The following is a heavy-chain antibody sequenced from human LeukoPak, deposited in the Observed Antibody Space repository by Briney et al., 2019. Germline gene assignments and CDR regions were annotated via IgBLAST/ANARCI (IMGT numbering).Heavy chain of an antibody. CDR3: TTPPGGTTYGHFDY. CDR2: IKSKTDGGTT. CDR1: GFTFSSYG. D-gene: IGHD1-7*01. J-gene: IGHJ4*02. Sequence: GRSLRLSCAASGFTFSSYGMHWVRQAPGKGLEWVGRIKSKTDGGTTDYAAPVKGRFTISRDDSEDTLYLQMNSLRTEDTAVYYCTTPPGGTTYGHFDYWGQGTLVTVSS. V-gene: IGHV3-15*01.